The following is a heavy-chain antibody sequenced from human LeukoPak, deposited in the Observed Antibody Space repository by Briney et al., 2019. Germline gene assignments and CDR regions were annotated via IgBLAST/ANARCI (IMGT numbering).Heavy chain of an antibody. CDR2: ITGSGGNT. V-gene: IGHV3-23*01. J-gene: IGHJ4*02. CDR1: GFTFGLYA. D-gene: IGHD5-12*01. CDR3: ATLMRGPIGYVGYGGEDY. Sequence: GGSLRLSCAASGFTFGLYAMTWVRQPPGEGLLWVSSITGSGGNTYYAESVKGRFTISRDNAKNTLYLQMNSLRVEDTAIYYCATLMRGPIGYVGYGGEDYWGQGTLVSVSS.